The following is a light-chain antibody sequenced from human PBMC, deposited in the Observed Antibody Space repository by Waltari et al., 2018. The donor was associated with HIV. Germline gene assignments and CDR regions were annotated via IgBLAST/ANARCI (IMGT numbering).Light chain of an antibody. Sequence: QPALTQPASVSGSPGQSLPLSCTGPTSDVGPYNLVYRYQQHPGKAPKPMIYEVSKRPSGVSNRFSGSKSGNTASLTISGLQAEDEADYYCCSDAGSSTFHVVFGGGTKLTVL. CDR3: CSDAGSSTFHVV. J-gene: IGLJ2*01. CDR2: EVS. CDR1: TSDVGPYNL. V-gene: IGLV2-23*02.